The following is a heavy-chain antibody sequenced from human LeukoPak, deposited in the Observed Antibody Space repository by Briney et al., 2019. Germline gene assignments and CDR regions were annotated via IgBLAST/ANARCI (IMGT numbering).Heavy chain of an antibody. D-gene: IGHD2-15*01. V-gene: IGHV1-2*06. J-gene: IGHJ6*02. CDR2: INPNSGGT. Sequence: ASVKVSCKASGYTFTGYYMHWVRQAPGQGLEWMGRINPNSGGTNYAQKFQGRVTMTRDTSTSTAYMELRSLRSDDTAVYYCARAMVVAATYHYYYGMDVWGQGTTVTVSS. CDR1: GYTFTGYY. CDR3: ARAMVVAATYHYYYGMDV.